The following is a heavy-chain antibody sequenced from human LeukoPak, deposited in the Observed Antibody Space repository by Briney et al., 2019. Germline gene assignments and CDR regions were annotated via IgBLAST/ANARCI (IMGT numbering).Heavy chain of an antibody. J-gene: IGHJ6*02. Sequence: GGSLRLSCAASGSTFSSYAMSWVRQAPGKGLEWVSAISGSGGSTYYADSVKGRFTISRDNSKNTLYLQMNSLRAEDTAVYYCAKDAHCSSTSCPTYYYYYGMDVWGQGTTVTVSS. CDR2: ISGSGGST. V-gene: IGHV3-23*01. D-gene: IGHD2-2*01. CDR3: AKDAHCSSTSCPTYYYYYGMDV. CDR1: GSTFSSYA.